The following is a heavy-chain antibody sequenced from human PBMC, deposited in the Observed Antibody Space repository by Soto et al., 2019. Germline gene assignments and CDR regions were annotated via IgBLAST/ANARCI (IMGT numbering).Heavy chain of an antibody. CDR3: ARGLGRRPVLRYFDWFPGGNWFDP. CDR1: GGSFSGYY. V-gene: IGHV4-34*01. J-gene: IGHJ5*02. D-gene: IGHD3-9*01. Sequence: PSETLSLTCAVYGGSFSGYYWSWIRQPPGKGLEWIGEINHSGSTNYNPSLKSRVTISVDTSKNQFSLKLSSVTAADTAVYYCARGLGRRPVLRYFDWFPGGNWFDPWGQGTLVTVSS. CDR2: INHSGST.